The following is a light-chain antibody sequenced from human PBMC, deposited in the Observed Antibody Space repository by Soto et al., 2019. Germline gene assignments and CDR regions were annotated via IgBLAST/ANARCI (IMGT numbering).Light chain of an antibody. Sequence: QSALTQPASVSGSPGQSITISCTGTSSDVGSYKFVSWYQQHPDKAPKLMLYEASKRPSGVSNRFSGSKSGNTASLTISGLQAEDEADYYCCSYAGSKTFLFGGGTKLTVL. V-gene: IGLV2-23*02. CDR2: EAS. J-gene: IGLJ2*01. CDR3: CSYAGSKTFL. CDR1: SSDVGSYKF.